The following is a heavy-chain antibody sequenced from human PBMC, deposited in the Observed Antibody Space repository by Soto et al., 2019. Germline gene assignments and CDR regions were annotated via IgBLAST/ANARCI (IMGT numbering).Heavy chain of an antibody. D-gene: IGHD2-8*01. V-gene: IGHV3-23*01. Sequence: EVQMLESGGGLVQPGGSLRLSCSVSGFTFSAHAMSWVRQAPRKGLEWVSTVSATDGSTDYADSVKGRFTITRDNSKNTLYLHMSSLRLEDTAIYYCAKDRFNGAFDIWGQGTMVPVSS. CDR2: VSATDGST. CDR1: GFTFSAHA. J-gene: IGHJ3*02. CDR3: AKDRFNGAFDI.